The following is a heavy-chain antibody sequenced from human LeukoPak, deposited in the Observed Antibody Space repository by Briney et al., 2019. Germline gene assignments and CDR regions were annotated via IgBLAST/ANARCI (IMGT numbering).Heavy chain of an antibody. CDR3: ARDLTVAGTY. J-gene: IGHJ4*02. D-gene: IGHD6-19*01. Sequence: PGRSLRLSCAASGFTFSSYAMHWVRQAPGKGLEWVAVISYDGSNKYYADSVKGRFTISRDNSKNTLYLQMNSLRAEGTAVYYCARDLTVAGTYRGQGTLVTVSS. CDR2: ISYDGSNK. V-gene: IGHV3-30-3*01. CDR1: GFTFSSYA.